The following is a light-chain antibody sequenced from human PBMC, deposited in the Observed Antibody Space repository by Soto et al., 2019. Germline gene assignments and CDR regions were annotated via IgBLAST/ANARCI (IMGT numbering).Light chain of an antibody. CDR3: QQYGSSPLYP. CDR2: AAS. V-gene: IGKV3-20*01. CDR1: QSVSSSY. J-gene: IGKJ2*01. Sequence: EIVLTQSPGTLSLSPGERATLSCRASQSVSSSYLAWYQQKPGQAPRLLIYAASSRATGIPDRFSGSGSGTDFALTSSRLEPEDFAVYYCQQYGSSPLYPFGQGTKLEIK.